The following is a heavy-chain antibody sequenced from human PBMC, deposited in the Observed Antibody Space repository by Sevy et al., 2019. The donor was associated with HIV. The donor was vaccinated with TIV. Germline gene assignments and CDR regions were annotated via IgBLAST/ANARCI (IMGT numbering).Heavy chain of an antibody. CDR3: AATRKYSSGNSGYFVF. J-gene: IGHJ4*02. V-gene: IGHV1-24*01. D-gene: IGHD2-15*01. CDR2: FDPEDGER. CDR1: GNTLTKLS. Sequence: ASVKVSCKVSGNTLTKLSTHWVRQAPGKGLEWMGSFDPEDGERIYAQKFQGRVTMTEDTSTDTADIDLSSLRSDDTAVYYCAATRKYSSGNSGYFVFWGQGTLVTVSS.